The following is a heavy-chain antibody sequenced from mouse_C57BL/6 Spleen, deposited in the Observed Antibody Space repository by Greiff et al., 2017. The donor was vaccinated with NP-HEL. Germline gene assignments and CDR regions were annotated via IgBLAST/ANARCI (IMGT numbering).Heavy chain of an antibody. D-gene: IGHD2-5*01. Sequence: QVQLQQPGAELVKPGASVKMSCKASGYTFTSYWITWVKQRPGQGLEWIGYIYPRDGSTKYNEKFKGKATLTADKSSSTAYMQLNSLTSEDSAVYFCARPYYSNYAAWFAYWGQGTLVTVSA. CDR1: GYTFTSYW. J-gene: IGHJ3*01. CDR3: ARPYYSNYAAWFAY. CDR2: IYPRDGST. V-gene: IGHV1-55*01.